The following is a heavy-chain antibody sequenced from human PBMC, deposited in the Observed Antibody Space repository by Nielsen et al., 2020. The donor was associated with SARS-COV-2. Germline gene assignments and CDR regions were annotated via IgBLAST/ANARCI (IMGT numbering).Heavy chain of an antibody. V-gene: IGHV3-11*04. D-gene: IGHD3-3*01. CDR1: GFTFSDYY. J-gene: IGHJ6*02. CDR2: ISSSGSTI. Sequence: GGSLRLSCAASGFTFSDYYMSWIRQAPGKGLEWVSYISSSGSTIYYADSVKGRFTISRDNAKNSLYLQMNSLRAEDTAVYYCASRRITIFGTYYYYGMDVWGQGTTVTVSS. CDR3: ASRRITIFGTYYYYGMDV.